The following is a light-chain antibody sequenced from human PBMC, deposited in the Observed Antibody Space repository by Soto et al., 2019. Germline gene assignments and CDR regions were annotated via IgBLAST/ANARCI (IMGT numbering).Light chain of an antibody. V-gene: IGKV1-5*03. J-gene: IGKJ4*01. Sequence: DIQMTHSPTTLSVSVGDRFTITCGASQTICSWLVWYQQKPGKAPKLLIYKASTLKSGVPSRFSGSGSETEFSLTIRALQPEDFATYYCQQLSRYPLTFGGGTNVDI. CDR2: KAS. CDR1: QTICSW. CDR3: QQLSRYPLT.